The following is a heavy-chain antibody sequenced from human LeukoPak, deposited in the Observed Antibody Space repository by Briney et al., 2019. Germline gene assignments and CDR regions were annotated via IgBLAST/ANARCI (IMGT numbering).Heavy chain of an antibody. CDR3: ARGGFYCGDDCYVDY. Sequence: MSSETLSPTCAVYGGSFSYYYWSWIRQPPEKGLEWIGEINRSGSTNYNPSLKSRVTISVDTSKNQFSLKLSSVTAADTAVYYCARGGFYCGDDCYVDYWGQGTLVTVSS. D-gene: IGHD2-21*02. V-gene: IGHV4-34*01. J-gene: IGHJ4*02. CDR1: GGSFSYYY. CDR2: INRSGST.